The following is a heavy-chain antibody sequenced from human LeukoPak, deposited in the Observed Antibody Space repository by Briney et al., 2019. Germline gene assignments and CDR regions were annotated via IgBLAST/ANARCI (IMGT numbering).Heavy chain of an antibody. CDR1: GGSISPYH. CDR3: ARGSRSWFDP. J-gene: IGHJ5*02. Sequence: SETLSLTCTVSGGSISPYHWSWIRQPPGKGLEWIGYIYYSGSTNYNPSLKSRVTISVDTSKNQFSLNLRSVTAADTAVYYCARGSRSWFDPWGQGTLVTVSS. V-gene: IGHV4-59*01. CDR2: IYYSGST.